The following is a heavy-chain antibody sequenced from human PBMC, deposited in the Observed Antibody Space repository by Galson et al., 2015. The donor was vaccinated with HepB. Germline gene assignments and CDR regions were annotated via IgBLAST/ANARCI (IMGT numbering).Heavy chain of an antibody. D-gene: IGHD5-18*01. V-gene: IGHV5-51*01. Sequence: QSGAEMKKPGESLKISCKVSVYIFTTYWIGWVRQMPGKGLEWMGIIHPGDSDTRYSPSFQGQVTISADKSISTAYLQWSSLKASDTAMYYCARHLGYNYGYSDYWGQGTLVTVSS. CDR1: VYIFTTYW. J-gene: IGHJ4*02. CDR3: ARHLGYNYGYSDY. CDR2: IHPGDSDT.